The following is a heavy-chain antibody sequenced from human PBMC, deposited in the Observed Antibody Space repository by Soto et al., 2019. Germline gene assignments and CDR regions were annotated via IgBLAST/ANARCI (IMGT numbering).Heavy chain of an antibody. Sequence: GGSLRLSCAASGFTFSSYGMHWVRQAPGKGLEWVAVISYDGSNKYYADSVKGRFTISRDNSKNTLYLQMNSLRAEDTAVYYCAKLYHDYGDYYFDYWGQGTLVTVSS. CDR3: AKLYHDYGDYYFDY. D-gene: IGHD4-17*01. J-gene: IGHJ4*02. CDR1: GFTFSSYG. V-gene: IGHV3-30*18. CDR2: ISYDGSNK.